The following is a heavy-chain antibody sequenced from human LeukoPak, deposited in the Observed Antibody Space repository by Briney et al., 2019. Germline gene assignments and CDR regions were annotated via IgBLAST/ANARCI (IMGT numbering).Heavy chain of an antibody. D-gene: IGHD1-7*01. CDR1: GGTFSSYA. CDR2: IIPIFGIA. V-gene: IGHV1-69*04. Sequence: PVKVSCKASGGTFSSYAISWVRQAPGQGLEWMGRIIPIFGIANYAQKFQGRVTITADKSTSTAYMELSSLRSEDTAVYYCARDASQKETGTTGVRWFDPWGQGTLVTVSS. J-gene: IGHJ5*02. CDR3: ARDASQKETGTTGVRWFDP.